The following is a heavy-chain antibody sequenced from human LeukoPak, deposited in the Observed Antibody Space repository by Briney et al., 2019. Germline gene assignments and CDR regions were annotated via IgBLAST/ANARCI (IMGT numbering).Heavy chain of an antibody. CDR3: AKSPAYSSFRFDC. D-gene: IGHD6-6*01. CDR2: IYHSGDTTFT. J-gene: IGHJ4*02. V-gene: IGHV4-4*02. Sequence: SETLSLTCAVSGDSITSSNWWSWVRQPPGKGLEWMGEIYHSGDTTFTNFNPSLKGRVTISVDTSGNQFSLEVIAVTSADTAVYYCAKSPAYSSFRFDCWGQGTLVTVSS. CDR1: GDSITSSNW.